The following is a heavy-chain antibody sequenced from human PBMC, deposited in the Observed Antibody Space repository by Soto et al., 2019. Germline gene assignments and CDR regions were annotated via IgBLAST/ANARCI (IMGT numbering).Heavy chain of an antibody. CDR3: SGSFLPWTGNGSFYH. J-gene: IGHJ4*02. D-gene: IGHD2-8*01. CDR2: IRSKAKNYAT. Sequence: GGSLRLSCAASGFTFQNSAMHWVRQAAGKGLEWVGRIRSKAKNYATAYAASAEGRFTISRDDSKNMAFLQMSSLNAEDTALYYFSGSFLPWTGNGSFYHWGQGTPVTVSS. V-gene: IGHV3-73*01. CDR1: GFTFQNSA.